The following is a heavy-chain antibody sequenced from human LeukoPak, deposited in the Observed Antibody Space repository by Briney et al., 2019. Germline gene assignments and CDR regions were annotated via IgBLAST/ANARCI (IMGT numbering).Heavy chain of an antibody. CDR3: ARDPGNDYSNLHDAFDI. Sequence: ASETLSLTCTVSGGSISSYYWSWIRQPPGKGLEWIGYIYYSGSTYYNPSLKSRVTISVDTSKNQFSLKLSSVTAADTAVYYCARDPGNDYSNLHDAFDIWGQGTMVTVSS. CDR2: IYYSGST. J-gene: IGHJ3*02. CDR1: GGSISSYY. V-gene: IGHV4-59*12. D-gene: IGHD4-11*01.